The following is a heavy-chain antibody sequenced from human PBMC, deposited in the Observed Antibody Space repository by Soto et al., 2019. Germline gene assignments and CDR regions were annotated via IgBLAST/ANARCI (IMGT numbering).Heavy chain of an antibody. CDR1: GGSISSSSYY. D-gene: IGHD1-7*01. V-gene: IGHV4-39*07. CDR3: ARLPGITGTRDY. CDR2: IYYSGST. Sequence: PSETLSLTCTVSGGSISSSSYYWGWIRQPPGKGLEWIGRIYYSGSTNYNPSLKSRVTISVDTSKNQFSLKLSSVTAADTAVYYCARLPGITGTRDYWGQGTLVTVSS. J-gene: IGHJ4*02.